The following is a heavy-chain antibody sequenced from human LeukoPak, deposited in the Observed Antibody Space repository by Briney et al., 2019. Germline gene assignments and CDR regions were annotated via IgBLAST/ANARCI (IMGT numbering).Heavy chain of an antibody. D-gene: IGHD2-21*01. J-gene: IGHJ4*02. CDR2: TSSSDAGT. Sequence: GGSLRLSCAASRFTFGSYWMSWVRQTPGKGLEWVAATSSSDAGTYHADSVRGRFTISRDNSKNTLYLQMNSLRAEDAAVYFCAKAPVTSCRGAYCYPFDSWGQGTLVTVSS. V-gene: IGHV3-23*01. CDR3: AKAPVTSCRGAYCYPFDS. CDR1: RFTFGSYW.